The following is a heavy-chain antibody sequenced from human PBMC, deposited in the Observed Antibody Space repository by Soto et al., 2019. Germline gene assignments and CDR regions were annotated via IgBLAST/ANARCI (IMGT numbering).Heavy chain of an antibody. J-gene: IGHJ4*02. CDR2: IYYIGMI. V-gene: IGHV4-31*03. Sequence: PSQTRSLACPLSGVFASMGLFLYDWPRHQAGSGLGWFGNIYYIGMIYYNSSLRGRVSISLDQSESHFSLKLDTVTDADTAVYYCARDSSGPSDGFDKCDQGSQVTLSS. D-gene: IGHD2-21*02. CDR3: ARDSSGPSDGFDK. CDR1: GVFASMGLFL.